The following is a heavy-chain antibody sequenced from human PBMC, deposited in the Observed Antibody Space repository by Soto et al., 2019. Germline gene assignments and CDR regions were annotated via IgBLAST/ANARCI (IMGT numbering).Heavy chain of an antibody. CDR2: IYYSGST. CDR3: ARGGGVGSSGWYAANDY. V-gene: IGHV4-59*01. Sequence: SETLSLTCTVSGGSISSYYWSWIRQPPGKGLEWIGYIYYSGSTNYNPSLKSRVTISVDTSKNQFSLKLSSVTAADTAVYYCARGGGVGSSGWYAANDYWGQGTLVTVSS. J-gene: IGHJ4*02. CDR1: GGSISSYY. D-gene: IGHD6-19*01.